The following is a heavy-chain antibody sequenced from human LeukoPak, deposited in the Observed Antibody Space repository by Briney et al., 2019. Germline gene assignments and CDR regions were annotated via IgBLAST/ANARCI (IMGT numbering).Heavy chain of an antibody. CDR3: ARVKRDCSGGTCYSYDY. Sequence: GGSLRLSCAASRFTFNTYAVTWVRQAPGKGLEWVSRISGNGDITYYADSVRGRFTISRDNSKNTLYLQMNSLRAEDTAVYYCARVKRDCSGGTCYSYDYWGQGTLVTVSS. CDR2: ISGNGDIT. CDR1: RFTFNTYA. D-gene: IGHD2-15*01. V-gene: IGHV3-23*01. J-gene: IGHJ4*02.